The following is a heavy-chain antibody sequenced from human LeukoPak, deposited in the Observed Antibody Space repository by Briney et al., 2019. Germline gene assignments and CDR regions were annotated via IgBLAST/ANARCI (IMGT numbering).Heavy chain of an antibody. V-gene: IGHV3-30*18. Sequence: GGSLRLSCAASGFTFSSYGMHWVRQAPGKGLEWVALILHDESSKYYADSVKGRFTISRDNSKNTLYLQMNSLRAEDTAVYYCAKEDVSGWDGIGYWGQGTLLTVSS. CDR3: AKEDVSGWDGIGY. CDR2: ILHDESSK. CDR1: GFTFSSYG. D-gene: IGHD6-19*01. J-gene: IGHJ4*02.